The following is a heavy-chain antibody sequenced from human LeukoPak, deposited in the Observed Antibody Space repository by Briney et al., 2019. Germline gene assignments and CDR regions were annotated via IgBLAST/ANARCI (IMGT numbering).Heavy chain of an antibody. J-gene: IGHJ4*02. V-gene: IGHV3-21*01. CDR2: IDTTSAYI. D-gene: IGHD3-22*01. CDR1: GFTFSSYW. CDR3: AKGGIFNPYEL. Sequence: GGSLRLSCAASGFTFSSYWMHWVRQAAGKGLEWVSSIDTTSAYIYHAESVVGRFTISRDNAKDSLYLQMNSLRVEDTAVYYCAKGGIFNPYELWGQGTLVTVSS.